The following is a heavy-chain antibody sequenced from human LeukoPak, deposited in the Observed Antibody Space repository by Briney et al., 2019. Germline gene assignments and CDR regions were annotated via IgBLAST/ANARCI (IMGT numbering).Heavy chain of an antibody. CDR3: AKDRPLLWFGPTDA. Sequence: PGGSLRLSCVASGFTFSTYGMSWVRQAPGKGLERVAAVSSTGSGTYYPDSLKGRFIISRDNSQNTVFLQMNSLRPEDTAFYFCAKDRPLLWFGPTDAWGQGILVTVSS. J-gene: IGHJ5*02. CDR1: GFTFSTYG. CDR2: VSSTGSGT. V-gene: IGHV3-23*01. D-gene: IGHD3-10*01.